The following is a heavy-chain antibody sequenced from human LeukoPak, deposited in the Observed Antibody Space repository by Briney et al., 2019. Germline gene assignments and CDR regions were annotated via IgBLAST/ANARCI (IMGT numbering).Heavy chain of an antibody. V-gene: IGHV5-51*01. J-gene: IGHJ6*02. D-gene: IGHD5-18*01. CDR2: IYPGDSDT. CDR1: GYRFSGYW. Sequence: PGESLQISCKGSGYRFSGYWIAWVRQVPGKGLEWMGIIYPGDSDTRYSPSFEGQVTISADTSISTAYLQWNSLQASDTAMFYCARLDTAMILGMDVWGQGTTVTVSS. CDR3: ARLDTAMILGMDV.